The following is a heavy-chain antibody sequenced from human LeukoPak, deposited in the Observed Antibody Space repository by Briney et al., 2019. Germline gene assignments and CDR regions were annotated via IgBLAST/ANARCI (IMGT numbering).Heavy chain of an antibody. CDR2: INPNSGGT. Sequence: ASVKVSCKASGYTFTGYYMHWVRQAPGQGLEGMGWINPNSGGTNYAQKFQGRVTMTRDTSISTAYMELSRLRSDDTAVYYCARTEYDFWSGYLEYWGQGTLVTVSS. V-gene: IGHV1-2*02. J-gene: IGHJ4*02. D-gene: IGHD3-3*01. CDR3: ARTEYDFWSGYLEY. CDR1: GYTFTGYY.